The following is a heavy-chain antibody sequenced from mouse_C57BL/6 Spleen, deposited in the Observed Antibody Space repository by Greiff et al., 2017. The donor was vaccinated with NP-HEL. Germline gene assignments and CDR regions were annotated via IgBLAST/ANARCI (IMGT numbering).Heavy chain of an antibody. D-gene: IGHD1-1*01. J-gene: IGHJ1*03. CDR1: GFTFSSYT. CDR2: ISGGGGNT. V-gene: IGHV5-9*01. Sequence: EVQLVESGGGLVKPGGSLKLSCAASGFTFSSYTMSWVRQTPEKRLEWVATISGGGGNTYYPDSVKGRFTISRDNAKNTLYLQMSSLRAEDTALYYCARRGTTAVVDWYFDVWGTGTTVTVSS. CDR3: ARRGTTAVVDWYFDV.